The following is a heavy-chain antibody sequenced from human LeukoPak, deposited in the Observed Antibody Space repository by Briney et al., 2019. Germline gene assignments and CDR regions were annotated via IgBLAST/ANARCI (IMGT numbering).Heavy chain of an antibody. CDR2: MWYDGSNK. V-gene: IGHV3-33*01. CDR1: GFTFSSFG. J-gene: IGHJ6*02. CDR3: ARDHRGDILTSDLGGYYYYGMDV. D-gene: IGHD3-9*01. Sequence: PGGSLRLSCAASGFTFSSFGMHWVRQAPGKGLEWVAVMWYDGSNKYYADSVKGRFTISRDNSKNTLYLQMNSLRAEDTAVYYCARDHRGDILTSDLGGYYYYGMDVWGQGTTVTVSS.